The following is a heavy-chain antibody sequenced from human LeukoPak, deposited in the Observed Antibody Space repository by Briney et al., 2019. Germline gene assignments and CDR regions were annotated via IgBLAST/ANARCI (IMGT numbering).Heavy chain of an antibody. J-gene: IGHJ5*02. CDR1: GGSITSSPYH. CDR3: ARGNDYYGSGRQSYFDP. D-gene: IGHD3-10*01. V-gene: IGHV4-39*07. Sequence: SETLSLTCTVSGGSITSSPYHWAWIRQPPGRGPEWIGTVSHTGATQYSPSLTSRVTISLDTSKNQFSLKLTSVTAADTAFYYCARGNDYYGSGRQSYFDPWGQGTLVIVSS. CDR2: VSHTGAT.